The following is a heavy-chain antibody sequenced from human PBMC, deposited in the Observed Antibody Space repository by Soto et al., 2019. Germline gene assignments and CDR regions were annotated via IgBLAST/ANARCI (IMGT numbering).Heavy chain of an antibody. D-gene: IGHD3-10*01. Sequence: HVQLQESGPGLVKPSETLSLTCTVSGGFISSYHWSWIRQSPGKGLEWIAYLYYTGITNYNPSLKSRVTTSADTSTKQCFRRRSCETTADAAVYYCARIRGGPPDYYYYYMDRWGEGTTVTVSS. CDR3: ARIRGGPPDYYYYYMDR. CDR2: LYYTGIT. J-gene: IGHJ6*03. V-gene: IGHV4-59*01. CDR1: GGFISSYH.